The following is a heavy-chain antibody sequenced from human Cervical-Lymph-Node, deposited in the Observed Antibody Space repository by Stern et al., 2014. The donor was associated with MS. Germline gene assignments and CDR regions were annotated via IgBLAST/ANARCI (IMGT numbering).Heavy chain of an antibody. V-gene: IGHV4-31*03. CDR2: IYYSGST. J-gene: IGHJ5*02. CDR1: GGSISSGGYY. CDR3: ARSYHYYDSSGYLRYNWFDP. Sequence: QVQLVESGPGLVKPSQTLSLTCTVSGGSISSGGYYWSWIRQHPGKGLEWIGYIYYSGSTYYNPSLKSRVTISVDTSKNQCSLKLSSVTAADTAVYYCARSYHYYDSSGYLRYNWFDPWGQGTLVTVSS. D-gene: IGHD3-22*01.